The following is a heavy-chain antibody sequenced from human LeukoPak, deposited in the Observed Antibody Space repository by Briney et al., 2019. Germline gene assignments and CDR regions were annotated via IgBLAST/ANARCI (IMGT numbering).Heavy chain of an antibody. V-gene: IGHV1-8*01. CDR2: MNPNSGNT. CDR1: GYTFTSYD. D-gene: IGHD6-19*01. Sequence: ASVKVSCKASGYTFTSYDINWVRQATGQGLEWMGWMNPNSGNTGYAQKFQGRVTMTRNTSISTAYMELSSLRSEDTAVYYCARDRAVAGPGPFDYWGQGTLVTVSS. CDR3: ARDRAVAGPGPFDY. J-gene: IGHJ4*02.